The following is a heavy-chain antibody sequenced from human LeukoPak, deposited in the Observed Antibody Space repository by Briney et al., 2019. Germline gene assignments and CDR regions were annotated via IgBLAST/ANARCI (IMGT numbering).Heavy chain of an antibody. J-gene: IGHJ4*02. CDR2: IYYSGST. CDR1: GGSISSYY. V-gene: IGHV4-59*01. Sequence: SETLSLTCTVSGGSISSYYWSWIRQPPGKGLEWIGYIYYSGSTNYNPSLKSRVTISVDTSKNQFSLKLSSVTAADTAVYYCARLYYYGSGSYPGFDYWGQGTLVTVSS. D-gene: IGHD3-10*01. CDR3: ARLYYYGSGSYPGFDY.